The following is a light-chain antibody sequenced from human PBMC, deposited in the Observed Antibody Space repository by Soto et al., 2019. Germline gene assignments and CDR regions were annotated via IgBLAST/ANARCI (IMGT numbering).Light chain of an antibody. V-gene: IGKV3-11*01. CDR3: QQRSNWPPT. CDR2: DTS. Sequence: IVMTHSPATLSLSPGERATLSCRASQSVSRYLAWYQHKPGQAPRLLIYDTSNRATGIPARFSGSGSGTDFTLTISSLEPEDFAVYYCQQRSNWPPTFGQGTKVDIK. CDR1: QSVSRY. J-gene: IGKJ1*01.